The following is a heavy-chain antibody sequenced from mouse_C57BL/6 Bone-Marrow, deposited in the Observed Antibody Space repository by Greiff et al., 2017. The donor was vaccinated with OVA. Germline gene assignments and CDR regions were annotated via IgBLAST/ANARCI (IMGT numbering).Heavy chain of an antibody. D-gene: IGHD1-1*01. J-gene: IGHJ1*03. CDR2: IDPSDGGT. Sequence: VQLQQSGAELVRPGASVTLSCKASGYTFTDYEMHWVKQTPVHGLEWIGAIDPSDGGTDYNQKFKGKATLTADKSSSTAYMELRSLTSEDSAVYYCITTVVATYWDFDVWGTGTTVTVSS. CDR3: ITTVVATYWDFDV. CDR1: GYTFTDYE. V-gene: IGHV1-15*01.